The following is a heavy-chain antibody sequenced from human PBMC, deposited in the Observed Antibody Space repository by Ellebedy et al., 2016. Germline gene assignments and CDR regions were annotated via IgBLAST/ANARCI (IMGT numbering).Heavy chain of an antibody. J-gene: IGHJ4*02. D-gene: IGHD3-22*01. V-gene: IGHV3-43*01. Sequence: GESLKISXAASGFTFDDYTMHWVRQAPGKGLEWVSLISWDGRSTDYTDSVKGRFTISRDNRKNSLYLQMNSLRTEDTALYYCAKDGAGYYDSRGDYYGFDYWGQGTLVTVSS. CDR2: ISWDGRST. CDR1: GFTFDDYT. CDR3: AKDGAGYYDSRGDYYGFDY.